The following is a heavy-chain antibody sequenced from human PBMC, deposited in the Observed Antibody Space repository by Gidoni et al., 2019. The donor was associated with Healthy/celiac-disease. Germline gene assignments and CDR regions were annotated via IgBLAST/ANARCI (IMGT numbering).Heavy chain of an antibody. Sequence: QLQLQESGPGLVKPSETLSLTCTVSGGSISSSSYYWGWIRQPPGKGLEWIGSIYYSGSTYYNPSLKSRVTISVDTSKNQFSLKLSPVTAADTAVYYCTKITIFGEDYYYYYGMDVWGRGTTVTVSS. V-gene: IGHV4-39*01. D-gene: IGHD3-3*01. CDR3: TKITIFGEDYYYYYGMDV. CDR1: GGSISSSSYY. CDR2: IYYSGST. J-gene: IGHJ6*04.